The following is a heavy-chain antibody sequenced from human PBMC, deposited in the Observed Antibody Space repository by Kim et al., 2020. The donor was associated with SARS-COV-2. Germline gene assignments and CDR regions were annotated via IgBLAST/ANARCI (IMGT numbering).Heavy chain of an antibody. CDR3: AKAGWLRFLFWAGGHAFDY. CDR1: GFTFSSYA. CDR2: ISGSGGST. J-gene: IGHJ4*02. D-gene: IGHD3-3*01. Sequence: GGSLRLSCAASGFTFSSYAMSWVRQAPGKGLEWVSAISGSGGSTYYADSVKGRFTISRDNSKNTLYLQMNSLRAEDTAVYYCAKAGWLRFLFWAGGHAFDYWGQGTLVTVSS. V-gene: IGHV3-23*01.